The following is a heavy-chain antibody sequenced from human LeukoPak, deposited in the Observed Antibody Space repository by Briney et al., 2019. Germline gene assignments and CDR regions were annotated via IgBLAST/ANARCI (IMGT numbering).Heavy chain of an antibody. CDR1: GVSISSSNSY. Sequence: SETLSLTCTVSGVSISSSNSYWGWIRQPPGKGLEWIGSIYYSGNTYYNASLKSQVSISIDTSKNQFSLKLSSVTAADTAVYYCARRAYYYDSSRGLGYWGQGTLVTVSS. CDR2: IYYSGNT. J-gene: IGHJ4*02. CDR3: ARRAYYYDSSRGLGY. D-gene: IGHD3-22*01. V-gene: IGHV4-39*01.